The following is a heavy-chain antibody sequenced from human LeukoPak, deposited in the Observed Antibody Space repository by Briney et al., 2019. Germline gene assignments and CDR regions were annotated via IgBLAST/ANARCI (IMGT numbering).Heavy chain of an antibody. V-gene: IGHV4-4*02. CDR3: ARYYGSGSYSLFDY. CDR2: VYHSGST. CDR1: GGSISSSNW. J-gene: IGHJ4*02. Sequence: SGTLSLTCAVSGGSISSSNWWSWVRQFPGKGLEWIGEVYHSGSTNYNPSLKSRVTISVDKSMNQFSPRLSSVTAADTAVYYCARYYGSGSYSLFDYWGQGTLVTVSS. D-gene: IGHD3-10*01.